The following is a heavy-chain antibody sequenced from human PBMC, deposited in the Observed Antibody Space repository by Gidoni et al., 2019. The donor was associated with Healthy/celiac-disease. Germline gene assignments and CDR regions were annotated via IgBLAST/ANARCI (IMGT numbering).Heavy chain of an antibody. D-gene: IGHD6-13*01. CDR3: ARDSEVDSSLIN. CDR2: ISYDGSNK. J-gene: IGHJ4*02. CDR1: GVTFRSYA. Sequence: QVQLVESGGGVVQPGRSLRLSCSASGVTFRSYAMHWVRQAPGKWLEWVAVISYDGSNKYYADSVKGRFTISRDNSKNTLYLQMNSLRAEDTAVYYCARDSEVDSSLINWGQGTLVTVSS. V-gene: IGHV3-30-3*01.